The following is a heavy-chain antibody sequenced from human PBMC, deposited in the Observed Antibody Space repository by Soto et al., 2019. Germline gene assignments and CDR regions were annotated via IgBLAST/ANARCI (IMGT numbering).Heavy chain of an antibody. CDR1: GFTFSSYS. V-gene: IGHV3-21*01. CDR3: ARDLIAVDGPVGINWFDP. D-gene: IGHD6-19*01. Sequence: EVQLVESGGGLVKPGGSLRLSCAASGFTFSSYSMNWVRQAPGKGLEWVSSISSSSSYIYYADSVKGRFTISRDNAKNSLYLQMNSLRAEDTAVYYCARDLIAVDGPVGINWFDPWGQGTLVTVSS. CDR2: ISSSSSYI. J-gene: IGHJ5*02.